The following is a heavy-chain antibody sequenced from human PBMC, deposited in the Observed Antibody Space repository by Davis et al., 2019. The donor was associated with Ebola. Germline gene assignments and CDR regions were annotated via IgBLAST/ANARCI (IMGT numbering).Heavy chain of an antibody. CDR1: GGSISSYY. Sequence: MPGGSLRLSCTVSGGSISSYYWSWIRQPPGKGLEWIGYIYYSGSTNYNPSLKSRVTISVDMSKNQFSLKLSSVTAADTAVYYCAREETYSGTYYIDYWGQGTLVTVSS. D-gene: IGHD1-26*01. CDR3: AREETYSGTYYIDY. V-gene: IGHV4-59*01. CDR2: IYYSGST. J-gene: IGHJ4*02.